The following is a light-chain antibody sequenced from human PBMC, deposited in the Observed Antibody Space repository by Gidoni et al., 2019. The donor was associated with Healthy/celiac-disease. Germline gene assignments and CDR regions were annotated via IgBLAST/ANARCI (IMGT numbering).Light chain of an antibody. CDR2: GNS. Sequence: QSVLTQPPSVSWSPGQRVTISCTGSSSNIGAGYDVHWYQQLPGTAPKLLIYGNSNRPSGVPDRFSGSKSGTSASLAITGLQAEEEADYYCQSYDSSLYVVFGGGTKLTVL. CDR3: QSYDSSLYVV. J-gene: IGLJ2*01. CDR1: SSNIGAGYD. V-gene: IGLV1-40*01.